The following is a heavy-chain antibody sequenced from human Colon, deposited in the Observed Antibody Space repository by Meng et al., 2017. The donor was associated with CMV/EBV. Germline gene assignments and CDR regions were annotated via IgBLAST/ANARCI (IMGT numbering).Heavy chain of an antibody. CDR2: ISYSGTT. D-gene: IGHD5-18*01. CDR3: AREYSSFDY. J-gene: IGHJ4*02. V-gene: IGHV4-59*01. CDR1: GGSISSFY. Sequence: SETLSLTCTVSGGSISSFYWHWIRQSPGKGLEWIGYISYSGTTNYNPPLKSRVTISQDTSKNQFSLKLTSVTPADTAVYYCAREYSSFDYWGQGTLVTVSS.